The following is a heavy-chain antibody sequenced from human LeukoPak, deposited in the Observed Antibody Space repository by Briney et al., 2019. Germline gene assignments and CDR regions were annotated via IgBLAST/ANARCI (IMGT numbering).Heavy chain of an antibody. CDR1: GFTFSGSA. V-gene: IGHV3-7*01. Sequence: GGSLRLSCAASGFTFSGSAMHWVRQAPGKGLEWVANIKQDGSEKYYVDSVKGRFTISRDNTKNSLYLQMNSLRAEDTAMYYCVKPYYYSSGSLKWGQGTLVTVSS. J-gene: IGHJ4*02. CDR3: VKPYYYSSGSLK. CDR2: IKQDGSEK. D-gene: IGHD3-10*01.